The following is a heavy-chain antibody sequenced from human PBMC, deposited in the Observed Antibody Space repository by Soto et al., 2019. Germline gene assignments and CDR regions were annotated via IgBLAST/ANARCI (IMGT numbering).Heavy chain of an antibody. CDR2: LFYGGTT. J-gene: IGHJ4*02. CDR1: GGSISGYY. CDR3: ARHRGPASVY. V-gene: IGHV4-39*01. Sequence: SETLSLTCTVSGGSISGYYWTWIRQPPGKGLEWVGSLFYGGTTDYNPSLKSRLTMSLDTSKNHFSLKLRSVTAADTAAYYCARHRGPASVYRGQGTLVTVSS.